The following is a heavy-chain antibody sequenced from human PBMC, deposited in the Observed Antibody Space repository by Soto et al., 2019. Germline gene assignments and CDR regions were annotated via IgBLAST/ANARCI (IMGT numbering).Heavy chain of an antibody. J-gene: IGHJ6*02. CDR1: GFTFSDYW. Sequence: GGSLRLSCAASGFTFSDYWMTWVRQAPGKGLEWVANIKQDGTEKYYMDSVKGRFTISRDNAKNSLYLQMNSLRVEDTAVYYCARDCSGGSCYSWSGMDVWGQGTTVTVSS. V-gene: IGHV3-7*01. D-gene: IGHD2-15*01. CDR2: IKQDGTEK. CDR3: ARDCSGGSCYSWSGMDV.